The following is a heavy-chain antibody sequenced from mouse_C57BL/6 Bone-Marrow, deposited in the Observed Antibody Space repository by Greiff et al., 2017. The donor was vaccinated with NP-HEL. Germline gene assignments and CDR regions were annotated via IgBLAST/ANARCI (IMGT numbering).Heavy chain of an antibody. CDR1: GFNIKDDY. J-gene: IGHJ2*01. CDR3: TTRGIYVDY. CDR2: IDPENGDT. V-gene: IGHV14-4*01. Sequence: VQLQQSGAELVRPGASVKLSCTASGFNIKDDYMHWVKQRPEQGLEWIGWIDPENGDTEYASKFQGKATITADTSSNTAYLQLSSLTSEDTAVYYCTTRGIYVDYWGQGTTLTVSS.